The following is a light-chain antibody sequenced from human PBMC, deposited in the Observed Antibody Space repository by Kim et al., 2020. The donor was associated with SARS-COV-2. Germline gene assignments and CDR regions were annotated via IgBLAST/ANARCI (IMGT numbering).Light chain of an antibody. Sequence: SSTMSCTGTDSYAGGYNYVSWYPQHPVKAPKLMIYDVTNRPSGVSNRFSGSKSGNTASLTISGLQAEDEADYYCSSYTSSSTYVFGTGTQLTVL. J-gene: IGLJ1*01. V-gene: IGLV2-14*03. CDR3: SSYTSSSTYV. CDR2: DVT. CDR1: DSYAGGYNY.